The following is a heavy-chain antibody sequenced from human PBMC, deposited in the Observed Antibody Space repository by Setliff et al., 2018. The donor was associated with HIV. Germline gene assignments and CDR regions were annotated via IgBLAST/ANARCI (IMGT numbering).Heavy chain of an antibody. D-gene: IGHD3-10*01. Sequence: PSETLSLTCTVSGVSGGSISSHYWNRIRQPPGKGLEWIGYIYYTGTTKNNPSLKSRVTMSIDTSKNQFSLKLSSVTAADTAVYYCARGLWFGGSYWFDPWGQGTLVTVSS. J-gene: IGHJ5*02. V-gene: IGHV4-59*11. CDR2: IYYTGTT. CDR1: GGSISSHY. CDR3: ARGLWFGGSYWFDP.